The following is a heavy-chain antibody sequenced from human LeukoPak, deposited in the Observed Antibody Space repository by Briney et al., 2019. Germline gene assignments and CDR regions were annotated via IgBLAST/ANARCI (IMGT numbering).Heavy chain of an antibody. V-gene: IGHV3-15*01. D-gene: IGHD5-12*01. CDR3: TTIDYSGYTLGSCHMDV. CDR2: IKSKTDGGTI. J-gene: IGHJ6*03. Sequence: PGGSLRLSCAASGFTFSNAWMSWVRQAPGKGLEWVGRIKSKTDGGTIDYVAPVKGRFTISRDDSKNTLYLQMNSLKTEDTAVYYCTTIDYSGYTLGSCHMDVWGKGTTVTVSS. CDR1: GFTFSNAW.